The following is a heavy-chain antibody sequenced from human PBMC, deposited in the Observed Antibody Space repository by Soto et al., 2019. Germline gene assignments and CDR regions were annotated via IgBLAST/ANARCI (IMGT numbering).Heavy chain of an antibody. CDR1: GGTFSSYT. Sequence: ASVKVSCKASGGTFSSYTISWVRQAPGQGLEWMGRIIPILGIANYAQKFQGRVTITADKSTSTAYMELSSLRSEDTAVYYCARDLPPGSGSFYDAFDIWGQGTMVTVSS. V-gene: IGHV1-69*04. D-gene: IGHD3-10*01. J-gene: IGHJ3*02. CDR2: IIPILGIA. CDR3: ARDLPPGSGSFYDAFDI.